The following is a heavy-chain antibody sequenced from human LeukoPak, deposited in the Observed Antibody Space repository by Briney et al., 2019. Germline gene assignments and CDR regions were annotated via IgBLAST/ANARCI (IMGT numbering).Heavy chain of an antibody. Sequence: SETLSLTCTVSGGSISSGDYYWSWIRQPPGKGLEWIGEINHSGSTNYNPSLKSRVTISVDTSKNQFSLKLSSVTAADTAVYYCARQRIFGVVRLDYWGQGTLVTVSS. J-gene: IGHJ4*02. CDR1: GGSISSGDYY. V-gene: IGHV4-39*01. D-gene: IGHD3-3*01. CDR2: INHSGST. CDR3: ARQRIFGVVRLDY.